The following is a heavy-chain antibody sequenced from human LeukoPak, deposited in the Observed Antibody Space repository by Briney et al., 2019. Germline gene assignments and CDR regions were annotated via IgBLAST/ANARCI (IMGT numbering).Heavy chain of an antibody. CDR3: ARGGAVAGEFAD. Sequence: KSSETLSLTCSVSLGSIDLYYYSWIRQSPGKGLEWIGYIYNTGTIKYNPSLKSRVTISEDTSKNQLSLTLTSVTAADTAVYYCARGGAVAGEFADWGQGTLVIVSS. J-gene: IGHJ4*02. V-gene: IGHV4-59*12. CDR1: LGSIDLYY. D-gene: IGHD6-19*01. CDR2: IYNTGTI.